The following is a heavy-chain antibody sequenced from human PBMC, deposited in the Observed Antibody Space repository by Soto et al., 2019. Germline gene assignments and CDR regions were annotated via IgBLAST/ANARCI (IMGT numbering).Heavy chain of an antibody. CDR2: IYYSGST. D-gene: IGHD3-9*01. Sequence: SETLSLTCTVSGGSISSYYWSWIRQPPGKGLEWIGYIYYSGSTNYNPSLKSRVTISVDTSKNQFSLKLSSVTAAATAVYYCARALRYFDWFPPTYRNWFDPWGQGTLVTVSS. J-gene: IGHJ5*02. V-gene: IGHV4-59*01. CDR3: ARALRYFDWFPPTYRNWFDP. CDR1: GGSISSYY.